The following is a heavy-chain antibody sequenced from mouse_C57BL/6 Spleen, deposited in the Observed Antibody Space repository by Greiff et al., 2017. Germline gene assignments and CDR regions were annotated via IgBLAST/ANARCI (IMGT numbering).Heavy chain of an antibody. Sequence: VKLQQPGAELVRPGSSVKLSCKASGYTFTSYWMDWVKQRPGQGLEWIGNIYPSDSETHYNQKFKDKATLTVDKSSSTAYMQLSSLTSEDSAVYYCARGLRRGNFDYWGQGTTLTVSS. V-gene: IGHV1-61*01. J-gene: IGHJ2*01. CDR1: GYTFTSYW. CDR3: ARGLRRGNFDY. D-gene: IGHD2-4*01. CDR2: IYPSDSET.